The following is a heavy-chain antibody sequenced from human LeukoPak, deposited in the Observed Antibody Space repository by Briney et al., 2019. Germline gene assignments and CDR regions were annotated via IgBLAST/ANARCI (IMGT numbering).Heavy chain of an antibody. J-gene: IGHJ5*02. D-gene: IGHD2-2*01. CDR3: ARERDCSSTSCYDP. CDR1: GGTFSSYA. CDR2: IIPIFGTA. V-gene: IGHV1-69*05. Sequence: SVKVSCKASGGTFSSYAISWVRQAPGQGLEWMGRIIPIFGTANYAQKFQGRVTITTDDSTSTAYMELSSLRPEDTAVYYCARERDCSSTSCYDPWGQGTLVTVSS.